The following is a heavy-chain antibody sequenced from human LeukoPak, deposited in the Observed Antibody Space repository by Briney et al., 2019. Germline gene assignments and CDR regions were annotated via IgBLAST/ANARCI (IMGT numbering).Heavy chain of an antibody. Sequence: GGSLRLSCAASGFTFSSYGMHWVRQAPGKGLEWVAFISYDGSNNFYEDSVKGRFTISRDNSKNTLYLQMNSLRAEDTAVYYCAKVPRQSGWYPLSDYWGQGALVTVSS. CDR2: ISYDGSNN. CDR3: AKVPRQSGWYPLSDY. V-gene: IGHV3-30*18. CDR1: GFTFSSYG. J-gene: IGHJ4*02. D-gene: IGHD6-13*01.